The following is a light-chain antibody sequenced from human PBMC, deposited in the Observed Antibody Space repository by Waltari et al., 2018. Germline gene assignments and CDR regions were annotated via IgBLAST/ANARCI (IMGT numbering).Light chain of an antibody. CDR2: GVS. Sequence: EMVMTQSPATLSVSPGESATLSCRASQSFSSNLAWYQHKPGQAPRLLIYGVSTRATGVPARFSGSGSGTEFTLTISSLQSEDFAVYYCQHYSNWPTFGQGTRVEIK. J-gene: IGKJ1*01. CDR1: QSFSSN. V-gene: IGKV3-15*01. CDR3: QHYSNWPT.